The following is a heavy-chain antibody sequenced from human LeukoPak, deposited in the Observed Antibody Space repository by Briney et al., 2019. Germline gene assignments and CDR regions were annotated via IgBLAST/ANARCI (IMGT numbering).Heavy chain of an antibody. J-gene: IGHJ1*01. CDR1: GFTFSSYG. CDR3: AKRGFRAPSGDDVLESLHL. Sequence: PGRSLRLSCAASGFTFSSYGMHWVRQTPGKGLEWVAFLEYDGASNYLDSVKGRFTISRDNSESTLYLQMNSLQVEDTAIYYCAKRGFRAPSGDDVLESLHLWGQGTLVTVSS. D-gene: IGHD2-21*01. V-gene: IGHV3-30*02. CDR2: LEYDGAS.